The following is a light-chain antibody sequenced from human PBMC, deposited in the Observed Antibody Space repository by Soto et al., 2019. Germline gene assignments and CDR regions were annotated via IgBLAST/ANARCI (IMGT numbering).Light chain of an antibody. V-gene: IGKV3-20*01. CDR3: QQYGSSGT. CDR2: GES. Sequence: EIVLTQSPGTLSLSPGERATLSCRASQRVSSSYLAWNQQKPGQAPRLLIYGESNRATGIPDRFSGNGYGTDFSLTFSRLEPEDFAVYYCQQYGSSGTFGQGTKVDIK. J-gene: IGKJ1*01. CDR1: QRVSSSY.